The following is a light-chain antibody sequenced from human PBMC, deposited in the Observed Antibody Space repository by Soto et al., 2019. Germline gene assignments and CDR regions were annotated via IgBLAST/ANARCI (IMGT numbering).Light chain of an antibody. CDR3: QQLNSYPP. J-gene: IGKJ3*01. Sequence: DIPMTQSPSSLSASVGDRVTITCRASQSISSYLNWYQQKPGKAPKLLIYAASSLQSGVPSRFSGSGSGTDFTLTISSLQPEDFATYYCQQLNSYPPFGPGTKVDIK. CDR1: QSISSY. V-gene: IGKV1-39*01. CDR2: AAS.